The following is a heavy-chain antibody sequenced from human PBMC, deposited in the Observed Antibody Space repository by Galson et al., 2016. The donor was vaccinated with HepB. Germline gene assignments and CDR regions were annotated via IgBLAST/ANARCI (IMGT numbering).Heavy chain of an antibody. D-gene: IGHD6-19*01. J-gene: IGHJ4*02. CDR1: GDSFTDYY. Sequence: SVKVSCKASGDSFTDYYIHWLRQAPGQGLEWMGWINPDSGDTNYAQKFKGRVTMTRDTSISTAYMELSSLRSDETAIYYCARRAVAGSKEIFDYWGQGALVTVSS. CDR2: INPDSGDT. V-gene: IGHV1-2*02. CDR3: ARRAVAGSKEIFDY.